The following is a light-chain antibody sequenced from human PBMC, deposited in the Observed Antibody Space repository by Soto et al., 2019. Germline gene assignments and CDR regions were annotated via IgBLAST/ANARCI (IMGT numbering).Light chain of an antibody. V-gene: IGKV3-20*01. CDR2: GAS. CDR1: QSVNSNY. Sequence: DIVLTQSPGTLSLSPGETATLSCRASQSVNSNYLAWYQQKPGQAPRLLIYGASARATGIPDRFSGSGSGTDFTLAISRLEPEDFAVYYCQHVGGSSYTFGQGTKLEIQ. CDR3: QHVGGSSYT. J-gene: IGKJ2*01.